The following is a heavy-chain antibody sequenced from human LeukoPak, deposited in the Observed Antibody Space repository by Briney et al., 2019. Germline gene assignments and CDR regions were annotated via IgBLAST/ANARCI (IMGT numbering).Heavy chain of an antibody. CDR1: GGSFSGYC. Sequence: SETLSLTCAVYGGSFSGYCWSWIRQPPGKGLEWIGEINHSGSTNYNPSLKSRVTISVDTSKNQFSLKLSSVTAADTAAYYCARGGRDGYNWCDYWGQGTLVTVSS. CDR3: ARGGRDGYNWCDY. CDR2: INHSGST. D-gene: IGHD5-24*01. V-gene: IGHV4-34*01. J-gene: IGHJ4*02.